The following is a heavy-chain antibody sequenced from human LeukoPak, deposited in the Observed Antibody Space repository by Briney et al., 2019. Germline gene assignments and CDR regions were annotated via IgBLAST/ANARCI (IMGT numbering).Heavy chain of an antibody. CDR1: GCTFTGYY. V-gene: IGHV1-2*02. Sequence: ASVKVSCKASGCTFTGYYMHWVRQAPGQGLEWMGWINPNSGGTNYAQKFQGRVTMTRDTSISTAYMELSRLRSDDTAVYYCARIGYSYGYDYFDYWGQGTLVTVSS. D-gene: IGHD5-18*01. J-gene: IGHJ4*02. CDR3: ARIGYSYGYDYFDY. CDR2: INPNSGGT.